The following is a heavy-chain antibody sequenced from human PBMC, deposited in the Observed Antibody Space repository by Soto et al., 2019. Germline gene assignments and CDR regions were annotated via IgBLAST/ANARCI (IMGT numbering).Heavy chain of an antibody. V-gene: IGHV4-30-4*01. CDR3: AGALGGIAAAATGY. CDR2: IYYSGST. J-gene: IGHJ4*02. CDR1: GGSISSGDYY. Sequence: QVQLQESGPGLVKPSQTLSLTCTVSGGSISSGDYYWSWIRQPPGKGLEWIGYIYYSGSTYYNPSLKSRVTIYVDTSKSQFSRKLSSVTAADTAVYYCAGALGGIAAAATGYWGQGTLVTVSS. D-gene: IGHD6-13*01.